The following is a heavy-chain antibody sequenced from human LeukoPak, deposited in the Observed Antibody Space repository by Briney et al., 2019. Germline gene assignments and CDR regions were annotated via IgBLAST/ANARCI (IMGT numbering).Heavy chain of an antibody. Sequence: SETLSLTCTVSGGSISSYYWSWIRQPPGKGLEWIGYIYYSGSTNYNPSLKSRVTISVDTSKNQFSLKLSSVTAADTAVYYCAGTREMVRGPTHYWGQGTLVTVSS. CDR3: AGTREMVRGPTHY. CDR1: GGSISSYY. CDR2: IYYSGST. D-gene: IGHD3-10*01. V-gene: IGHV4-59*08. J-gene: IGHJ4*02.